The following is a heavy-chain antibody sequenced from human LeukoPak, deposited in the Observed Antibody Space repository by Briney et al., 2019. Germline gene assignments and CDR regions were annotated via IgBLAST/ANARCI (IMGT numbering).Heavy chain of an antibody. D-gene: IGHD3-22*01. Sequence: GGSLRLSCGASGFTFSTYTLNWVRQAPGKGLEWVSNISSSSSYTYYGAAVQGRLTIPRDNAKTSLYLQMNSLRAEDAAVYYCARAPYDSTGYEAPLAFDIWGQGTMVTVSS. J-gene: IGHJ3*02. CDR2: ISSSSSYT. CDR1: GFTFSTYT. V-gene: IGHV3-21*01. CDR3: ARAPYDSTGYEAPLAFDI.